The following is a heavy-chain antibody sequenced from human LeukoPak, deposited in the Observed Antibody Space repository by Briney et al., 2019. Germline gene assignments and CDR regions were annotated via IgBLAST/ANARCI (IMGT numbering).Heavy chain of an antibody. CDR1: GGTFSSYA. Sequence: GASVKVFCKASGGTFSSYAISWVRQAPGQGLEWMGRIIPILGIANYAQKFQGRVTITADKSTSTAYMELSSLRSEDTAVYYCARVSTTVGGYFQHWGQGTLVTVSS. D-gene: IGHD4-23*01. V-gene: IGHV1-69*04. CDR2: IIPILGIA. J-gene: IGHJ1*01. CDR3: ARVSTTVGGYFQH.